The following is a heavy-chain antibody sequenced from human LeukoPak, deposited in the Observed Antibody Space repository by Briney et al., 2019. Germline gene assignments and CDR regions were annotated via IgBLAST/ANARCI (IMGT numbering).Heavy chain of an antibody. CDR2: IWYDGSNK. CDR3: ARGGDILLDY. J-gene: IGHJ4*02. Sequence: GRSLRLSCAASGFTFSSYGMHWVRQAPVKVLEWVAVIWYDGSNKYYADSVKGRFTISRDNSKNTLYLQMNSLRAEDTAVYYCARGGDILLDYWGQGTPVTVSS. D-gene: IGHD2-15*01. V-gene: IGHV3-33*01. CDR1: GFTFSSYG.